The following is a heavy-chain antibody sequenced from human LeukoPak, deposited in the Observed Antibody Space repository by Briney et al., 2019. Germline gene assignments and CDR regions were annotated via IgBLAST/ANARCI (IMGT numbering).Heavy chain of an antibody. J-gene: IGHJ4*02. CDR1: GGSFSGYY. CDR3: ARGATANDYFDY. CDR2: INHSGST. Sequence: TSETLSLTCAVYGGSFSGYYWSWIRQPPGKGLEWIGEINHSGSTNYNPSLKSRVTISVDTSKNQFSLKLSSVTAADTAVYYCARGATANDYFDYWGQGTLVTVPS. V-gene: IGHV4-34*01.